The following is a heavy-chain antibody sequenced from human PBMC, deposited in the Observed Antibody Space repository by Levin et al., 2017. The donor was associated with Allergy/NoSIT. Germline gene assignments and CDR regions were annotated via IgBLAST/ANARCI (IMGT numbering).Heavy chain of an antibody. CDR2: IYYSGST. V-gene: IGHV4-61*01. CDR1: GGSVSSGSHY. J-gene: IGHJ4*02. D-gene: IGHD4-23*01. CDR3: ARATESVAFDY. Sequence: ASETLSLTCTVSGGSVSSGSHYWSWIRQPPGKGLEYIGYIYYSGSTNYNPSLKSRVTISVDTSKNQFSLRLSSVTAADTAVYYCARATESVAFDYWGQGTLVTVSS.